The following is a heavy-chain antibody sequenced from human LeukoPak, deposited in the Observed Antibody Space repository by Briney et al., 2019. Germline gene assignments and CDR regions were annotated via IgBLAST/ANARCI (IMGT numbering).Heavy chain of an antibody. CDR3: ASPYRGYSYGVAY. D-gene: IGHD5-18*01. J-gene: IGHJ4*02. V-gene: IGHV3-9*01. CDR1: GFTFDDYA. Sequence: GRSLRLSCAASGFTFDDYAMHWVRQAPGKGLEWVSGISWNSGSIGYADSVKGRFTISRDNAKNSLYLQMNSLRAEDTALYYCASPYRGYSYGVAYWGQATLVTVSS. CDR2: ISWNSGSI.